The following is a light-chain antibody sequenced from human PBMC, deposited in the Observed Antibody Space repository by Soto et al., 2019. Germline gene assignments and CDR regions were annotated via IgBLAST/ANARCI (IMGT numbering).Light chain of an antibody. CDR3: QQYNTYPLT. Sequence: DIQMTQSPSTLSASVGDRVTIACRASQSISSWLAWYQQKPGNAPKLLIYQASSLETGVPSRFSGSGSGTEFTLTISSLQPDDFATYYCQQYNTYPLTFGGGTKVDI. CDR2: QAS. J-gene: IGKJ4*01. V-gene: IGKV1-5*03. CDR1: QSISSW.